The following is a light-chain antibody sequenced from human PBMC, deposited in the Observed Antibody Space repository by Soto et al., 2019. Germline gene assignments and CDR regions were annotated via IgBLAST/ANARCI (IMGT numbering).Light chain of an antibody. CDR1: QSVSTN. Sequence: EIVMTQSPATLSVSPGERATLSCRASQSVSTNLAWYQQKPGQAPRLLIYGASFRATGIPARFSGSGSGTEFTLTIDSLQSEDFAVYYCQQYNVWPPYTFGQGTKLEIK. CDR3: QQYNVWPPYT. V-gene: IGKV3D-15*01. J-gene: IGKJ2*01. CDR2: GAS.